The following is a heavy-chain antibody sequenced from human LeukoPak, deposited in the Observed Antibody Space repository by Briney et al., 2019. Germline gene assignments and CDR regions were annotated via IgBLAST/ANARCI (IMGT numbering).Heavy chain of an antibody. D-gene: IGHD3-10*01. CDR1: GFTFSSYW. CDR3: ARGSVITMVRGVIAPFDY. J-gene: IGHJ4*02. Sequence: GGSLRLSCAASGFTFSSYWMHWVRQAPGKGLEWVSSISSSSSYIYYADSVKGRFTISRDNAKNSLYLQMNNLRAEDTAVYYCARGSVITMVRGVIAPFDYWGQGTLVTVSS. V-gene: IGHV3-21*01. CDR2: ISSSSSYI.